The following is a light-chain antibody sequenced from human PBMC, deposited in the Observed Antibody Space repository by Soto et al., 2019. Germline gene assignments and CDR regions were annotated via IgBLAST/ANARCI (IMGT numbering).Light chain of an antibody. CDR2: DNS. CDR1: SSNIGNNY. J-gene: IGLJ3*02. V-gene: IGLV1-51*01. Sequence: QSVLTQPPSVSAAPGQKVTISCSGSSSNIGNNYVSWYQQLPGTAPKLLIYDNSNRPSGIPDRFSGSKSGTSATLGITGLQTGDEADYYCGTWDSRLGWVFGGGTKLTVL. CDR3: GTWDSRLGWV.